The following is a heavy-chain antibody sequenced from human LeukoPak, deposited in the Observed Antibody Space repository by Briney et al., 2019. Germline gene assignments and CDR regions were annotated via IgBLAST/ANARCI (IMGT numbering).Heavy chain of an antibody. CDR1: GYTLTELA. CDR3: ATHRFLAGAGLFDY. J-gene: IGHJ4*02. D-gene: IGHD6-13*01. CDR2: FDTEDGET. V-gene: IGHV1-24*01. Sequence: ASVKVSCKVSGYTLTELAMHWVRQAPGKGLEWTGGFDTEDGETSYAQKFQGRVTMTEDTSTDTAYMELSSLRSEDTAVYYCATHRFLAGAGLFDYWGQGTLVTVSS.